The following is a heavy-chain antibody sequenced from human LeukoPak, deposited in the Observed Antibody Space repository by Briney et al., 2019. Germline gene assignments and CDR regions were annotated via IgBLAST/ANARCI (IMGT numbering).Heavy chain of an antibody. J-gene: IGHJ3*02. CDR3: ARDIHSVAFDI. V-gene: IGHV3-23*01. Sequence: GSLRLSCAAPGFTFSSYAMGWVRQAPRKGLEWVSAISGSGGSTYYADSVKGRFTISRDNAKRSVYLQMNSLGVEDTAVYYCARDIHSVAFDIWGQGTMVTVSS. CDR1: GFTFSSYA. CDR2: ISGSGGST.